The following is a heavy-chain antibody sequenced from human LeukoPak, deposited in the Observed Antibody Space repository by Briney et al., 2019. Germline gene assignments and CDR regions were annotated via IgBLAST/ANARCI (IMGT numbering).Heavy chain of an antibody. D-gene: IGHD5-12*01. J-gene: IGHJ4*02. V-gene: IGHV3-53*01. CDR2: IYSGGST. CDR1: GFTVSSNY. CDR3: ARDSSVGGYDSFDY. Sequence: PGGSLRLSCAASGFTVSSNYMSWVRQAPGKGLEWVSVIYSGGSTYYADSVKGRFTISRDNSKNTLYLQMNSLRAEDTAVYYCARDSSVGGYDSFDYWGQGTLVTVSS.